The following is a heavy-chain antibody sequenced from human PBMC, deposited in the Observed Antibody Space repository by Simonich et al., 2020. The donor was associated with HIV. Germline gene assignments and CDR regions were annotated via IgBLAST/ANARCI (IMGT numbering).Heavy chain of an antibody. CDR3: ALGWGSGWYFDL. V-gene: IGHV3-7*01. D-gene: IGHD7-27*01. CDR2: INLDGSEK. CDR1: GFTFSNHW. Sequence: EVQLVESGGGLVQPGGSLRLSCAASGFTFSNHWVTWVRQYPWKGLEWVAYINLDGSEKNYVDSVKGRFTISRDNAKNSLSLQMNSLRDEDTALYYCALGWGSGWYFDLWGRATLVTVSS. J-gene: IGHJ2*01.